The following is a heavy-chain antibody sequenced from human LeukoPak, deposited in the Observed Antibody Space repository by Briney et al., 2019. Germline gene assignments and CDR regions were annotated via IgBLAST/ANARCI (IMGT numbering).Heavy chain of an antibody. D-gene: IGHD3-22*01. Sequence: GASVKVSCRASGYTSTSYGISWVRQAPGQGLEWMGWISAYNGNTNYAQKFQGRVTITADKSTSTAYMELSSLRSEDTAVYYCARTVYYDSSGYYLYYFDYWGQGTLVTVSS. CDR3: ARTVYYDSSGYYLYYFDY. CDR1: GYTSTSYG. J-gene: IGHJ4*02. V-gene: IGHV1-18*01. CDR2: ISAYNGNT.